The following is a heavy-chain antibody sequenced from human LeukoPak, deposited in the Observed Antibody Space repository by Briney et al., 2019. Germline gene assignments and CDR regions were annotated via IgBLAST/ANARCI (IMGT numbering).Heavy chain of an antibody. V-gene: IGHV3-7*01. D-gene: IGHD2-2*01. J-gene: IGHJ6*03. CDR2: IKQDGSEK. CDR1: GFTFSSYW. CDR3: ARALTVVPAAAMVYYYYYMDV. Sequence: WGSLRLSCAASGFTFSSYWMSWVRQAPGKGLEWVANIKQDGSEKYYVDSVKGRFTISRDNAKNSLYLQMNSLRAEDTAVYYCARALTVVPAAAMVYYYYYMDVWGKGTTVTVSS.